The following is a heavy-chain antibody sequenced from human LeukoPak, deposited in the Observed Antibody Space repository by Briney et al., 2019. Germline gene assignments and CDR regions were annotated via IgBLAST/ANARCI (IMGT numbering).Heavy chain of an antibody. D-gene: IGHD5-24*01. CDR3: ARDSINIPAPIDY. CDR2: IIPILGIA. V-gene: IGHV1-69*04. J-gene: IGHJ4*02. Sequence: SVRVSCKASGGTFSSYAISWVRQAPGQGLEWMGRIIPILGIANYAQKFQGRVTITADKSTSTAYMELSSLRSDDTAVYYCARDSINIPAPIDYWGQGTLVTVSS. CDR1: GGTFSSYA.